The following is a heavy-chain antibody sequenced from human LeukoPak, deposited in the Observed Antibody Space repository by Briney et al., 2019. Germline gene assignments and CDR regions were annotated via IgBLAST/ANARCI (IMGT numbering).Heavy chain of an antibody. D-gene: IGHD3-9*01. CDR3: ARRSRLYKHETTGYHDS. J-gene: IGHJ4*02. Sequence: SETLSLTCNVSGDYITTTNYYWAWNRQPPGKGLEWVASVFYSGTTYYNPSLKSRVVISMDTSKKQISLTLSSVTATDTAIYYCARRSRLYKHETTGYHDSWGQGTLVTVSS. V-gene: IGHV4-39*01. CDR2: VFYSGTT. CDR1: GDYITTTNYY.